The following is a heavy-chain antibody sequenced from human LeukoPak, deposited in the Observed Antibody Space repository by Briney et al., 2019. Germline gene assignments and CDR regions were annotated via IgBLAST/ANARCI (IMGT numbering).Heavy chain of an antibody. Sequence: SETLSLTCTVSGGSISSGGYSWSWIRQPPGKGLEWIGYIYHSGSTYYNPSLKSRVTISVDRSKNQFSLKLSSVTAADTAVYYCARADGSGSPFDYWGQGTLVTVSS. J-gene: IGHJ4*02. D-gene: IGHD3-10*01. V-gene: IGHV4-30-2*01. CDR2: IYHSGST. CDR3: ARADGSGSPFDY. CDR1: GGSISSGGYS.